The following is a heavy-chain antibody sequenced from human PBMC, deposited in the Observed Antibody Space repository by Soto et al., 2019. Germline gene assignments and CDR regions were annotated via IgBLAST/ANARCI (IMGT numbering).Heavy chain of an antibody. D-gene: IGHD3-22*01. J-gene: IGHJ6*02. CDR2: ISSSSSYI. Sequence: VGSLRLSCAAYGYTFTSYSMNWVRQAPVKGLEWVSSISSSSSYIYYADSVKGRFTISRDNAKNSLYLQMNSLRAEDTAVYYCARVVDYYDPYYYYGMDVWGQGTTVTVSS. V-gene: IGHV3-21*01. CDR3: ARVVDYYDPYYYYGMDV. CDR1: GYTFTSYS.